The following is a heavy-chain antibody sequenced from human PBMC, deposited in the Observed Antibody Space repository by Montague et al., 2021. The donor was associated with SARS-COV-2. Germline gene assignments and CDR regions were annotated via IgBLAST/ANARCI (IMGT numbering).Heavy chain of an antibody. CDR2: IYDSGST. J-gene: IGHJ3*02. CDR3: ARRGRKLLPVATTIGGFDI. CDR1: GGSISSSNYY. V-gene: IGHV4-39*02. Sequence: SETLSLTCTVSGGSISSSNYYWVWIRQPPGKGLEWIGSIYDSGSTYYNPSLKSRVTISVDTSKNHFSLKLSSVTAADTAVYYCARRGRKLLPVATTIGGFDIWGQGTMVTVSS. D-gene: IGHD5-12*01.